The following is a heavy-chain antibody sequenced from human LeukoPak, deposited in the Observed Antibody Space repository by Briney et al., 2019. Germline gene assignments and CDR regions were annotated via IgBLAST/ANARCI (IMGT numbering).Heavy chain of an antibody. CDR2: ISSSRRYT. CDR3: ASRNQYCGGDCFWAFDI. CDR1: GFTFSDYY. V-gene: IGHV3-11*06. Sequence: GGSLRLSCAVSGFTFSDYYMSWIRQAPGKGLEGVSDISSSRRYTNYADSVKGRFTISSDNAKNSLYLQMNSLRAEDTAVYYCASRNQYCGGDCFWAFDIWGQGTMVTVSS. D-gene: IGHD2-21*02. J-gene: IGHJ3*02.